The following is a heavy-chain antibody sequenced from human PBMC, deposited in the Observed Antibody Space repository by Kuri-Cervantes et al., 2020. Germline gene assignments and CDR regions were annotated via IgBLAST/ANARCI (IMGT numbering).Heavy chain of an antibody. Sequence: GSLRLSCTVSGGSISSYYWSWIRQPPGKGLEWIGYIYYSGSTNYNPSLKSRVTISVDTSKNQFSLKLSSVTAADTAVYYCARGVVYDILTGYYARPHFDYWGQGTLVTVSS. V-gene: IGHV4-59*12. D-gene: IGHD3-9*01. CDR1: GGSISSYY. CDR3: ARGVVYDILTGYYARPHFDY. J-gene: IGHJ4*02. CDR2: IYYSGST.